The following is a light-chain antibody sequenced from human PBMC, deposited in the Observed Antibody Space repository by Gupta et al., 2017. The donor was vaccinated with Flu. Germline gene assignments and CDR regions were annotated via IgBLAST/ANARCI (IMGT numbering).Light chain of an antibody. CDR2: KAS. CDR3: QQDNSGPWA. V-gene: IGKV1-5*03. CDR1: QRVNSW. Sequence: PSTLSASVGDRVTITCRASQRVNSWLAWYQQKPGKAPKLLIYKASSVKSGVPSRFSGRGSGTDFTLTISSLQPDDFANYYCQQDNSGPWAFGQGTRVEI. J-gene: IGKJ1*01.